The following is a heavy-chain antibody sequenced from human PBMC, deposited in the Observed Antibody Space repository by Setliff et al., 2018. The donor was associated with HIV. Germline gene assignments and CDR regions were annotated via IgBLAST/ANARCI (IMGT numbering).Heavy chain of an antibody. CDR3: ATGPHSVDY. Sequence: ASVKVSCKASGYTFADHFMYWVQQAPGKGLVYMGRVDPENGKTIYAEKFQGRHTITADTSTDTAYMELSSLRSEDTAVYYCATGPHSVDYWGQGTLVTVSS. J-gene: IGHJ4*02. CDR1: GYTFADHF. CDR2: VDPENGKT. D-gene: IGHD2-15*01. V-gene: IGHV1-69-2*01.